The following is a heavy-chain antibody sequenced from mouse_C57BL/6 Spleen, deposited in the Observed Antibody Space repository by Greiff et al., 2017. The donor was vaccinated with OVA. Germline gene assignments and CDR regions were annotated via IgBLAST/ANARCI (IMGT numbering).Heavy chain of an antibody. CDR1: GYTFTSYW. CDR3: ARKGTVVAPAMDY. D-gene: IGHD1-1*01. Sequence: QVTLKESGAELVKPGASVKMSCKASGYTFTSYWITWVKQRPGQGLEWIGDIYPGSGSTNYNEKFKSKATLTVDTSSSTAYMQLSSLTSEDSAVYYCARKGTVVAPAMDYWGQGTSVTVSS. J-gene: IGHJ4*01. CDR2: IYPGSGST. V-gene: IGHV1-55*01.